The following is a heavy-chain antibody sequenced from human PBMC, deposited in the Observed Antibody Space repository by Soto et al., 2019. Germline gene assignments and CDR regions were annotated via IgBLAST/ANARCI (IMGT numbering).Heavy chain of an antibody. Sequence: PGGSLRLSCAASGFTFSSYAMSWVRQAPGKGLEWVSSISGGGVNTYYADSVKGRFTISRDNSQNTLYLQIKSLRAEDTAIYYCAKDVTAGTGRQFDPWGQGTLVTVSS. D-gene: IGHD6-13*01. CDR2: ISGGGVNT. V-gene: IGHV3-23*01. J-gene: IGHJ5*02. CDR1: GFTFSSYA. CDR3: AKDVTAGTGRQFDP.